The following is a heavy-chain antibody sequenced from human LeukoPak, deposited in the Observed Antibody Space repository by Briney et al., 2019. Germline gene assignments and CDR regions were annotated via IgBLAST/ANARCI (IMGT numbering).Heavy chain of an antibody. V-gene: IGHV1-18*01. CDR2: ISAYNGNT. Sequence: ASVKVSCMASGYTFTSYGISWVRQAPGQGLEWMGWISAYNGNTNYAQKLQGRVTMTTDTSTSTAYMELRSLRSDDTAVYYCARDPNDQAVAGTGSWYFDLWGRGTLVTVSS. J-gene: IGHJ2*01. D-gene: IGHD6-13*01. CDR3: ARDPNDQAVAGTGSWYFDL. CDR1: GYTFTSYG.